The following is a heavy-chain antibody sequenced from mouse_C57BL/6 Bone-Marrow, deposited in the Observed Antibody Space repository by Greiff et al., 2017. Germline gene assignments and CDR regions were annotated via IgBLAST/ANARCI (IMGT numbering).Heavy chain of an antibody. Sequence: QVQLKQPGAELVKPGASVKMSCTASGYTFTSYWITWVQQWPGQGLEWIGDIYTTSGRKNYNETFKSKAILTVDTSSNTAYMQLSSLTSEDSAVFYCARSGPRARSFDDWCQGTTLTVSS. CDR2: IYTTSGRK. D-gene: IGHD3-1*01. J-gene: IGHJ2*01. CDR3: ARSGPRARSFDD. CDR1: GYTFTSYW. V-gene: IGHV1-55*01.